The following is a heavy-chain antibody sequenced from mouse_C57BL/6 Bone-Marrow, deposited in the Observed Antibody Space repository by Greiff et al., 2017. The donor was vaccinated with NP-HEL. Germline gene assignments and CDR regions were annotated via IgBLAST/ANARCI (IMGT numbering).Heavy chain of an antibody. J-gene: IGHJ3*01. CDR2: IYPRSGNT. CDR3: ARDGNIAY. CDR1: GYTFTSYG. V-gene: IGHV1-81*01. D-gene: IGHD2-1*01. Sequence: QVQLQQSGAELARPGASVKLSCKASGYTFTSYGISWVKQRTGQGLEWIGEIYPRSGNTYYNEKFKGKATLTADKSSSTAYMELRSLTSEDSAVYFCARDGNIAYWGQGTLVTVSA.